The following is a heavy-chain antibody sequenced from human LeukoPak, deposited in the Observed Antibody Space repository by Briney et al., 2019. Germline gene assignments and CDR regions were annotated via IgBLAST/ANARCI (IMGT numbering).Heavy chain of an antibody. CDR1: GGSISSYY. D-gene: IGHD5-18*01. J-gene: IGHJ6*02. Sequence: PSETLSLTCTVSGGSISSYYWSWIRQPPGKGLEWLGYIYYSGSTNYNPSLKSRVTISVDTSKNQFSLKLSSVTAADTAVYYCARDRMDSSYGYRAYYYYGMDVWGQGTTVTVSS. V-gene: IGHV4-59*01. CDR2: IYYSGST. CDR3: ARDRMDSSYGYRAYYYYGMDV.